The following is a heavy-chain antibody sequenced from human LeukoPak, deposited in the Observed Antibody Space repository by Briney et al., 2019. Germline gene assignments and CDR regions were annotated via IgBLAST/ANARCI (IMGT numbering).Heavy chain of an antibody. D-gene: IGHD1-26*01. CDR1: GFTFSDHY. J-gene: IGHJ4*02. V-gene: IGHV3-72*01. CDR3: ARVNSGSYIFDY. CDR2: TRNKANSYTT. Sequence: GRSLRLSCAASGFTFSDHYMDWVRQVPGKGLEWVGRTRNKANSYTTEYAASVKGRFTISRDDSKNSLYLQMNSLKTEDTAVYYCARVNSGSYIFDYWGQGTLVTVSS.